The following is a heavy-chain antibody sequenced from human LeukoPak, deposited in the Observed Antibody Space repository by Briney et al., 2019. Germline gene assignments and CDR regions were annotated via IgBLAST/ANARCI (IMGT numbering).Heavy chain of an antibody. CDR2: INHSGST. Sequence: SETLSLTCAVYGGSFSGYYWSWIRQPPGEGLEWIGEINHSGSTNYNPSLKSRVTISVDTSKNQFSLKLSSVTAADTAVYYCARGGISGYVYWGQGTLVAVSS. CDR3: ARGGISGYVY. J-gene: IGHJ4*02. CDR1: GGSFSGYY. D-gene: IGHD5-12*01. V-gene: IGHV4-34*01.